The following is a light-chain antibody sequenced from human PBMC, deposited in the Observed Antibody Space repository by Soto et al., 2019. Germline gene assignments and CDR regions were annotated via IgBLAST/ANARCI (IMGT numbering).Light chain of an antibody. V-gene: IGKV3-20*01. CDR1: QSVNNNY. J-gene: IGKJ2*01. CDR3: QQYGSSQYT. Sequence: EIVLTQSPGTLSLSPGERATLSCRASQSVNNNYLAWYQQKPGQAPRLLIYGASSRATGIPDRVSGSGSGTDFTLTLSRLEPEDFAVYYCQQYGSSQYTFGQGTKLEIK. CDR2: GAS.